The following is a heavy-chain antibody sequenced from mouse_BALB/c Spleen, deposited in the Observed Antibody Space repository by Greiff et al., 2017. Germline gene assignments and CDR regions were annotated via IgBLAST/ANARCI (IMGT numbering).Heavy chain of an antibody. D-gene: IGHD1-1*01. CDR1: GYTFISYW. V-gene: IGHV1-7*01. J-gene: IGHJ4*01. Sequence: QVQLQQSGAELAKPGASVKMSCKASGYTFISYWMHWVKQRPGQGLEWIGYINPSTGYTEYNQKFKDKATLTADKSSSTAYMQLSSLTSEDSAVYYCARRDYGYAMDYWGQGTSVTVSS. CDR2: INPSTGYT. CDR3: ARRDYGYAMDY.